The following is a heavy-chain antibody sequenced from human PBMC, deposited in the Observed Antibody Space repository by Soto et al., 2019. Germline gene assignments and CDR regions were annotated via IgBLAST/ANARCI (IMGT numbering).Heavy chain of an antibody. CDR1: GFTFSSYS. J-gene: IGHJ4*02. D-gene: IGHD5-12*01. CDR2: ISSSSSYI. CDR3: ARVGYSGYDPKSNSSGWYGAPELNPGY. Sequence: GGSLRLSCAASGFTFSSYSMNWVRQAPGKGLEWVSSISSSSSYIYYADSVKGRFTISRDNAKNSLYLQMNSLRAEDTAVYYCARVGYSGYDPKSNSSGWYGAPELNPGYWGQGTLVTVSS. V-gene: IGHV3-21*01.